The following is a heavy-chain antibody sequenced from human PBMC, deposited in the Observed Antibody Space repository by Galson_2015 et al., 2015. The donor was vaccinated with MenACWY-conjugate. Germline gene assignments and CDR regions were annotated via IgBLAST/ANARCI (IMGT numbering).Heavy chain of an antibody. CDR1: GGSISSPSYY. J-gene: IGHJ6*02. CDR3: ASSRHPYYYDSSGYYSSYYYYGMDV. D-gene: IGHD3-22*01. V-gene: IGHV4-39*01. Sequence: SETLSLTCTVSGGSISSPSYYWGWVRQPPGKGLEWIGSVYYKGNTYYSPSFKSRVTISLETSKNRFSLRLTSATAADTAVYYCASSRHPYYYDSSGYYSSYYYYGMDVWGQGTTVTVSS. CDR2: VYYKGNT.